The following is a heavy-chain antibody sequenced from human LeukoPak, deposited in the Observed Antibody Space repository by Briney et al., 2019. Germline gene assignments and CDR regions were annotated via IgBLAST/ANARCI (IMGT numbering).Heavy chain of an antibody. CDR2: ISAYNGNT. J-gene: IGHJ6*02. Sequence: GASVKVSCKASGYTFTSYGISWVRQAPGQGLEWMGWISAYNGNTNYAQKLQGRVTMTTDTSTSTAYMELRSLRSDDTAVYYCVRVPLGYCSSTSCLSVYGMDVWGQGTTVTVSS. V-gene: IGHV1-18*01. D-gene: IGHD2-2*01. CDR1: GYTFTSYG. CDR3: VRVPLGYCSSTSCLSVYGMDV.